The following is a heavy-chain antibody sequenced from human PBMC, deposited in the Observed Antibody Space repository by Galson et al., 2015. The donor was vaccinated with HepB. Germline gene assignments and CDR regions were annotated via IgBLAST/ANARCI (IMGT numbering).Heavy chain of an antibody. CDR1: GFTVSSNY. D-gene: IGHD6-6*01. CDR2: IYSGGST. CDR3: ARDSKIAALAFDY. Sequence: LRLSCAASGFTVSSNYMSWVRQAPGKGLEWVSVIYSGGSTYYADSVKGRFTISRDNSKNTLYLQMNSLRAEDTAVYYCARDSKIAALAFDYWGQGTLVTVSS. V-gene: IGHV3-66*01. J-gene: IGHJ4*02.